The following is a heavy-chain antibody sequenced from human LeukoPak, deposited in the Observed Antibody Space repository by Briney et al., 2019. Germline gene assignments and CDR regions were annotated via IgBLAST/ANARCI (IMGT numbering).Heavy chain of an antibody. Sequence: SETLSLTCAVYGGSFSGYYWSWIRQPPGKGLEWIGEINHSGSTNYNPSLKSRVTISVDTSKNQSSLKLSSVTAADTAVYYCARDSEVVAATPSIDYWGQGTLVTVSS. CDR1: GGSFSGYY. J-gene: IGHJ4*02. CDR3: ARDSEVVAATPSIDY. V-gene: IGHV4-34*01. D-gene: IGHD2-15*01. CDR2: INHSGST.